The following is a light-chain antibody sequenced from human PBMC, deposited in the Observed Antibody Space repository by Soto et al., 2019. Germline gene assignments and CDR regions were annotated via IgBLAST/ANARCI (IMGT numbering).Light chain of an antibody. CDR2: EVY. Sequence: QSVLTQPPSASGSPGQSVTISCTGTSNDVGGYNYVSWYQHHPGKAPKLIIYEVYKRPSGVPDRFSGSKSGNTAALTFSGLQAEDEADYYCSSYVGTNSYVFGTGTKVTVL. CDR3: SSYVGTNSYV. CDR1: SNDVGGYNY. V-gene: IGLV2-8*01. J-gene: IGLJ1*01.